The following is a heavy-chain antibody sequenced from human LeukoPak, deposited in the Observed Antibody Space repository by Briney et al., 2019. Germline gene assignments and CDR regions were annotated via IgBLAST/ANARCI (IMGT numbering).Heavy chain of an antibody. CDR1: GFTFSSYA. J-gene: IGHJ4*02. CDR2: ISGSGGST. Sequence: GGSLRISCAASGFTFSSYAMSWVRQAPGKGLDWVSAISGSGGSTYYADSVKGRFTISRDNSKSTLYLQMNSLRAEDTALYYCAREEDFWSGRPFFPDHWGQGTLVSVSS. D-gene: IGHD3-3*01. V-gene: IGHV3-23*01. CDR3: AREEDFWSGRPFFPDH.